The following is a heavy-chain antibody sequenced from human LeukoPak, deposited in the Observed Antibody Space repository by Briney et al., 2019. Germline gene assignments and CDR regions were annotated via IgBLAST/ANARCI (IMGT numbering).Heavy chain of an antibody. V-gene: IGHV1-18*01. D-gene: IGHD1-1*01. CDR1: GYTFGSYY. CDR3: ARGDSGWWFDP. J-gene: IGHJ5*02. CDR2: ISGYNGNT. Sequence: ASVKVSCKASGYTFGSYYISWVRQAPGQGLEWMGWISGYNGNTKYAQKLQGRITMTVDTYTTTAYMELKSLRSDDTAVYYCARGDSGWWFDPWGQGTLVTVSS.